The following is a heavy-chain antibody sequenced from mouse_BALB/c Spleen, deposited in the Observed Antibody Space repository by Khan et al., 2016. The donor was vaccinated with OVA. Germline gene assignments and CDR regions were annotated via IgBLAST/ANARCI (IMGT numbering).Heavy chain of an antibody. V-gene: IGHV1-77*01. CDR1: GYTFTDYY. CDR2: IYPGSDNT. CDR3: ARRNYFGYTFAY. J-gene: IGHJ3*01. Sequence: QVQLQQSGAELARPGASVKLSCKASGYTFTDYYINWVKQRTGQGLEWIGEIYPGSDNTYYNEKFKGKATLTADKSSSTAYMQLSSLTSEDSAVFFCARRNYFGYTFAYWGQGTLVTVSA. D-gene: IGHD1-2*01.